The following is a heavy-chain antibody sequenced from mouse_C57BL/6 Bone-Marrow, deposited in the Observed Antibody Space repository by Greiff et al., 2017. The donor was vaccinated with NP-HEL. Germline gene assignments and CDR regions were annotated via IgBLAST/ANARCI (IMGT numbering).Heavy chain of an antibody. Sequence: VQLQQPGAELVKPGASVKLSCKASGYTFTSYWLTWVKQRPGQGLEWIGDIYPGRGSTNYNAKFKSKATLTVDTSSSTAYMQLSSLTSEDSAVYYCARHYYGSRAMDYGGQGTSVTVSS. CDR1: GYTFTSYW. CDR2: IYPGRGST. J-gene: IGHJ4*01. CDR3: ARHYYGSRAMDY. D-gene: IGHD1-1*01. V-gene: IGHV1-55*01.